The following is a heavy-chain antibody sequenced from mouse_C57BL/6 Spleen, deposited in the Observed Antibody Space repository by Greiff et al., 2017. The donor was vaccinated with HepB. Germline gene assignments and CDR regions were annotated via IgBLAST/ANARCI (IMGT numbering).Heavy chain of an antibody. CDR3: ARDDYGDGYFDV. V-gene: IGHV1-55*01. J-gene: IGHJ1*03. Sequence: VQLQQPGAELVKPGASVKMSCTASGYTFTSYWITWVKQRPGQGLEWIGDIYPGSGSTNYNEKFKSKATLTVDKSSSTAYMQLSSRTSEDSAVYDCARDDYGDGYFDVWGTGTTVTVAS. D-gene: IGHD1-2*01. CDR2: IYPGSGST. CDR1: GYTFTSYW.